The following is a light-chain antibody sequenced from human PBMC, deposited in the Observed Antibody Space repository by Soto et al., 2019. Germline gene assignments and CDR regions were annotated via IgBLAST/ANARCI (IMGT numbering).Light chain of an antibody. Sequence: IQMTQSPSSLSASVGDSVTVTCRASQSINIYLNWYQQKPGKAPTLLIYGASSLQSGVPSRFTGGGSRTDFTLTISSLQPEDFPTDYCQQSYRSPYTFGQGTKLEIK. V-gene: IGKV1-39*01. CDR2: GAS. CDR3: QQSYRSPYT. CDR1: QSINIY. J-gene: IGKJ2*01.